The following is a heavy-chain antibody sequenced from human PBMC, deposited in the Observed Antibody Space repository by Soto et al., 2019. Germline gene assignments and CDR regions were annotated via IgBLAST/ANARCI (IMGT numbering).Heavy chain of an antibody. V-gene: IGHV1-3*01. D-gene: IGHD6-13*01. CDR3: ARVGAAAGPYYFDY. CDR1: GYTFTNYA. J-gene: IGHJ4*02. Sequence: ASVKVSCKASGYTFTNYAIHWVCQVPGQRLEWMGWINAGNGNTKYSQKFQGRVTITRDTSASTAYMELSSLRSEDTAVYYCARVGAAAGPYYFDYWGQGTLVTVSS. CDR2: INAGNGNT.